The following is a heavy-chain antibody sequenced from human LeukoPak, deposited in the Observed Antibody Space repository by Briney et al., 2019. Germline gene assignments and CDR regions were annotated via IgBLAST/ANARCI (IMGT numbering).Heavy chain of an antibody. CDR1: GFTFTTYS. D-gene: IGHD3-22*01. V-gene: IGHV3-21*01. Sequence: PGGSLRLSCEASGFTFTTYSMTWVRQAPGKGLEWVSSISSSSSYINYADSVKGRFTISRDNAKNSLYLQMNSLRAEDTAVYYCARDLRSSGYYAFDYWGQGILVTVSS. J-gene: IGHJ4*02. CDR3: ARDLRSSGYYAFDY. CDR2: ISSSSSYI.